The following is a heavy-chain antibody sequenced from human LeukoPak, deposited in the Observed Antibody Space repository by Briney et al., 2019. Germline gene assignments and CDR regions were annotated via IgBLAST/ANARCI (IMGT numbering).Heavy chain of an antibody. CDR3: ARELGVSRAFDI. Sequence: GGSLRLSCVGSGFNLNDYYMAWIRQTPGKGLQRVSYMIRGGDYKAYEDSVKGRFTISRDNGKNSLSLQMNSLTAADTATYYCARELGVSRAFDIWGQGTMVTAST. D-gene: IGHD6-6*01. V-gene: IGHV3-11*01. CDR1: GFNLNDYY. CDR2: MIRGGDYK. J-gene: IGHJ3*02.